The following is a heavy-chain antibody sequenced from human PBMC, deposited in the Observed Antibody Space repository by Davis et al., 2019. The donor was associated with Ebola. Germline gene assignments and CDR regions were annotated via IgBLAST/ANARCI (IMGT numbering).Heavy chain of an antibody. CDR2: IYHSGST. D-gene: IGHD2-21*01. J-gene: IGHJ6*02. Sequence: SETLSLTCTVSGGSISSSSYYWGWIRQPPGKGLEWIGYIYHSGSTYYNPSLKSRVTISVDTSKNQFSLKLSSVTAADTAVYYCARDCGGDCFYGMDVWGQGTTVTVSS. CDR1: GGSISSSSYY. CDR3: ARDCGGDCFYGMDV. V-gene: IGHV4-39*07.